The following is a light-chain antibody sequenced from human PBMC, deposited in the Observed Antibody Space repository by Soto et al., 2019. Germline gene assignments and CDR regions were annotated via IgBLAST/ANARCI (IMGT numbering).Light chain of an antibody. V-gene: IGKV3-20*01. CDR1: RGVSANY. J-gene: IGKJ1*01. Sequence: ENLLTQSPGTLSLSPGEGATLSCRASRGVSANYLAWYQQQPGQAPTLLIYGASIKAAGIPDRFSGSGSGTDFTLTIRRLEPDDFAVYYFQQYGSSPRTFGQGTKVEIK. CDR3: QQYGSSPRT. CDR2: GAS.